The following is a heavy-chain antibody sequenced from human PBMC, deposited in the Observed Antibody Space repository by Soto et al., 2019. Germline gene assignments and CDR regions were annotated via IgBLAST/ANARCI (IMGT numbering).Heavy chain of an antibody. J-gene: IGHJ4*02. D-gene: IGHD6-6*01. CDR1: GGSISSYY. CDR2: LDYSGTT. CDR3: ARDSFPPYSSSSKGFDY. Sequence: QVQLQESGPGLVKPSVTISLICTVSGGSISSYYWNWIRQSPGKGLEWIASLDYSGTTNYNPSLKSRITTSVDPSKKQFSLKMRSVTAADTAVYYCARDSFPPYSSSSKGFDYWGQGSLVTVST. V-gene: IGHV4-59*01.